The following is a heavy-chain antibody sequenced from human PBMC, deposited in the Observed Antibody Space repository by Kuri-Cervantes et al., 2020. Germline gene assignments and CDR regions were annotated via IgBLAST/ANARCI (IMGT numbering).Heavy chain of an antibody. CDR2: ISGSSSLR. J-gene: IGHJ4*02. CDR1: GFTFSSYW. CDR3: ARSVAGTKSNFDY. D-gene: IGHD6-19*01. Sequence: GGSLRLSCAASGFTFSSYWMNWVRQAPGKGLEWLSSISGSSSLRYYSDSVKGRFTISRDNAKNSLYLQMNSLRAEDTALYYCARSVAGTKSNFDYWGQGTLVTVSS. V-gene: IGHV3-21*04.